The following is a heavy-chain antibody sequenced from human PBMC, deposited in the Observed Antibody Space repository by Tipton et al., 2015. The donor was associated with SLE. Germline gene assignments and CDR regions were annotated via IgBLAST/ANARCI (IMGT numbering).Heavy chain of an antibody. CDR3: ARVPLYYYYYMDV. J-gene: IGHJ6*03. CDR1: GGSISSGAYY. CDR2: INHSGST. V-gene: IGHV4-61*08. Sequence: TLSLTCTVSGGSISSGAYYWAWIRQPPGKGLEWIGEINHSGSTIYNPSLESRVTVSVDTSKNQFSLKLSSVTAADTAVYYCARVPLYYYYYMDVWGKGTTVTVSS.